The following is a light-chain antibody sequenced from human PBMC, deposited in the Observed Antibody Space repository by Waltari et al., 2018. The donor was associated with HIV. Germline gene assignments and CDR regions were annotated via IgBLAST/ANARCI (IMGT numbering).Light chain of an antibody. J-gene: IGLJ1*01. V-gene: IGLV2-23*02. CDR1: SSNVGSDDL. Sequence: QSALTQPASVSGSPGQSITLSCTGTSSNVGSDDLVSRYQQHPGEAPKLIIYEVTKRPSGVSNRFSGSKSGNTASLTISGLQAEDEADYYCCSCPRSGIRYVFGTGTKVTVL. CDR3: CSCPRSGIRYV. CDR2: EVT.